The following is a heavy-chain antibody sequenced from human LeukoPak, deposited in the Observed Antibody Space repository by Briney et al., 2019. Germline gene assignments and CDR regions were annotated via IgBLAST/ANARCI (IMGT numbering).Heavy chain of an antibody. J-gene: IGHJ4*02. Sequence: WGSLRLSCATSGFTFSNHAMHWVRQATGKGLEWVSAIGTAGDTFYPGSVKGRFSISRENAKNSLSLQINSLKAEDTAVYYCVRQQTSHGNFDYWGQGTLVTVSS. CDR3: VRQQTSHGNFDY. CDR2: IGTAGDT. V-gene: IGHV3-13*01. D-gene: IGHD1-26*01. CDR1: GFTFSNHA.